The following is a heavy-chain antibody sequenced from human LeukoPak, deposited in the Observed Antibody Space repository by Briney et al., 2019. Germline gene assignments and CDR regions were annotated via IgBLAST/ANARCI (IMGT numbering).Heavy chain of an antibody. Sequence: SETLSLTCAVYGGSFSGYYWSWIRQPPGKGLEWIGEVNHSGSTNYNPSLKSRVTISVDTSKNQFSLKLSSVTAADTAVYYCARHVVVVTARRGTFDYWGQGTLVTVSS. V-gene: IGHV4-34*01. CDR1: GGSFSGYY. CDR2: VNHSGST. D-gene: IGHD2-21*02. J-gene: IGHJ4*02. CDR3: ARHVVVVTARRGTFDY.